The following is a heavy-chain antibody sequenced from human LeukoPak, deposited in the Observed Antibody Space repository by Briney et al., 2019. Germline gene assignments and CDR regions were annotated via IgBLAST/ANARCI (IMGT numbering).Heavy chain of an antibody. D-gene: IGHD4-17*01. CDR2: ISGSGGST. V-gene: IGHV3-23*01. CDR3: AKGPTTVTTSQYYFDY. Sequence: GGSLRLSCAASGFTFSSYAMSWVRQAPGKGLEWVSAISGSGGSTYYADSVKGRFTIPRDNSKNTLYLQMNSLRAEDTAVYYCAKGPTTVTTSQYYFDYWGQGTLVTVSS. J-gene: IGHJ4*02. CDR1: GFTFSSYA.